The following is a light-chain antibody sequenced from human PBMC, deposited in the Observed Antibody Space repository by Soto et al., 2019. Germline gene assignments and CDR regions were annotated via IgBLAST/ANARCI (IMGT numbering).Light chain of an antibody. CDR1: SSYVGGYNY. CDR3: SSYAGSNNFV. V-gene: IGLV2-8*01. CDR2: EVS. Sequence: QSVLTHPPSASGSPVQSVTISCTGTSSYVGGYNYVSWYQQHPGKAPKFIIYEVSKRPSGVPDRFSGSKSGNTASLTVSGLQAEDEADYYCSSYAGSNNFVFGTGTKVTVL. J-gene: IGLJ1*01.